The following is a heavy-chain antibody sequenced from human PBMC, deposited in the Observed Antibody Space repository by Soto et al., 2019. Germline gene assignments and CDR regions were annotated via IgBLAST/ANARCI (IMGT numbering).Heavy chain of an antibody. J-gene: IGHJ4*02. V-gene: IGHV3-30*18. CDR3: AKKVVAGTGKGHFDD. CDR1: GFTFGTFT. D-gene: IGHD6-19*01. Sequence: QVQLVESGGGVVQPGKSLRLSCAASGFTFGTFTMYWVRQAPGKGLEWVALISYDGSYKQYADSVKGRFTISRDNSKSTLFLLMDSLRVEDTAEYYCAKKVVAGTGKGHFDDWGQGTLVTVSS. CDR2: ISYDGSYK.